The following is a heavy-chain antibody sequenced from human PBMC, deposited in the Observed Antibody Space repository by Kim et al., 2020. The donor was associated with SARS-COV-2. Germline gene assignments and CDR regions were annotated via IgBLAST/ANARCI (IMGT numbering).Heavy chain of an antibody. CDR2: INAGNGNT. Sequence: ASVKVSCKASGYTFTSYAMHWVRQAPGQRLEWMGWINAGNGNTKYSQKFQGRVTITRDTSASTAYMELSSLRSEDTAVYYCAREQRGDYDSSGYSHWGQGTLVTVSS. D-gene: IGHD3-22*01. CDR3: AREQRGDYDSSGYSH. J-gene: IGHJ4*02. CDR1: GYTFTSYA. V-gene: IGHV1-3*01.